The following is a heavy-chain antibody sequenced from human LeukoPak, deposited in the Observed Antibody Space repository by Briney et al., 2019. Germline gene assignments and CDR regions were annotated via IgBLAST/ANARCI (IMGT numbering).Heavy chain of an antibody. J-gene: IGHJ4*02. V-gene: IGHV4-39*01. D-gene: IGHD3-22*01. Sequence: PSETLSLTCTVSGDSIDSSTYYWGWIRQPPGKGLEWIGSIYYSGGTYSNPSRKSRVTISIDTSKNQFSLKLSSVTAADTAMYYCARLGFTMILVATTWGQGTLVIVSS. CDR3: ARLGFTMILVATT. CDR1: GDSIDSSTYY. CDR2: IYYSGGT.